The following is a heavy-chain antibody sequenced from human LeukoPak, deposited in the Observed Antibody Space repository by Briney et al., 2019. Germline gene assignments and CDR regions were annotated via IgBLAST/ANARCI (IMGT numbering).Heavy chain of an antibody. CDR2: IYGGGST. Sequence: PGGSLRLSCAASGFTVSSSYMNGVRQAPGKGLEWVSLIYGGGSTYYADSVKGRFTISRDNSKNTLYLQMNSLRAEDTAVYYCARRGDGGRSFDYWGQGTLVTVSS. V-gene: IGHV3-53*01. CDR3: ARRGDGGRSFDY. D-gene: IGHD4-23*01. CDR1: GFTVSSSY. J-gene: IGHJ4*02.